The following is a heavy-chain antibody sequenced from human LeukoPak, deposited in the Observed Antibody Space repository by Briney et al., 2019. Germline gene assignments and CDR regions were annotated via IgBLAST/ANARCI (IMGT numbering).Heavy chain of an antibody. D-gene: IGHD2-21*02. Sequence: GASVKVSCKASGYTFTSYAIHWVRQAPGQRLEWMGWISAGNGNTKYSQNFQGRVTFISNTSATTAFMELSSLRSEDAAVYYCARLIAYRGGDCYSPGWFDPWGQGTLVTVSS. V-gene: IGHV1-3*01. CDR1: GYTFTSYA. J-gene: IGHJ5*02. CDR2: ISAGNGNT. CDR3: ARLIAYRGGDCYSPGWFDP.